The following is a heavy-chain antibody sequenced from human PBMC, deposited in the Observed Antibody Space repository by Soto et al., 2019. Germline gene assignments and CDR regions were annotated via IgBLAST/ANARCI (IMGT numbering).Heavy chain of an antibody. CDR3: ASATSIAMGLRN. CDR1: GFTFTTHG. J-gene: IGHJ4*02. V-gene: IGHV1-18*01. CDR2: SSALNGYT. D-gene: IGHD6-19*01. Sequence: QVQVVQSGNEVKKPGASVKVSCKASGFTFTTHGFTWVRQAPGQGLEWMGWSSALNGYTNYAQNLQGRLTITTDASTSTAYMELRSLRSDDTAVYYCASATSIAMGLRNWGQGTLVTVSS.